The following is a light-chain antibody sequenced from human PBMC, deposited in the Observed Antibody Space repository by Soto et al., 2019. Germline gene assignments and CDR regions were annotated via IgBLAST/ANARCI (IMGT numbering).Light chain of an antibody. CDR1: QSVGNN. J-gene: IGKJ5*01. CDR2: YAS. Sequence: EIMMTQSPATLSVSPGERATLSCRASQSVGNNVAWYQQKLGQTPRLLIYYASTRATDIPDRFSGSGSGTEFTLTISNLQSEDFAVYYCQQYNDWPPITFGQGTRLEIK. CDR3: QQYNDWPPIT. V-gene: IGKV3-15*01.